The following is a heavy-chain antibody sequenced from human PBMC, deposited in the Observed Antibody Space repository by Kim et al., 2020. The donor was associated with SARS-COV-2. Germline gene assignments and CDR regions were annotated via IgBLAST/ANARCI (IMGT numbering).Heavy chain of an antibody. Sequence: PSLKSRVTISVDTSKNQFSLKLSSVTAADTAVYYCARGRLRFLEWLPFDYWGQGTLVTVSS. V-gene: IGHV4-59*09. CDR3: ARGRLRFLEWLPFDY. D-gene: IGHD3-3*01. J-gene: IGHJ4*02.